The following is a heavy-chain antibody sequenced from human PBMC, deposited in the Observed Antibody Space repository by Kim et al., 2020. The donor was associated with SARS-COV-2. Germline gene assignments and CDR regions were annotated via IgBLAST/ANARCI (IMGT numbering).Heavy chain of an antibody. V-gene: IGHV3-23*01. CDR2: ISGSGGST. D-gene: IGHD1-26*01. Sequence: GGSLRLSCAASGFTFSSYAMSWVRQAPGKGLEWVSAISGSGGSTYYADSVKGRFTISRDNSKNTLYLQMNSLRAEDTAVYYCAKAKWELESAGPYGMDVWGQGTTVTVSS. CDR1: GFTFSSYA. CDR3: AKAKWELESAGPYGMDV. J-gene: IGHJ6*02.